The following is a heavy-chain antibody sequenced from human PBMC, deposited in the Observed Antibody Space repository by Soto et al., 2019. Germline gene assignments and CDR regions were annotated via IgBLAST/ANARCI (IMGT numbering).Heavy chain of an antibody. CDR1: GGSFRGYC. D-gene: IGHD1-1*01. Sequence: SETLSLTCAVYGGSFRGYCWNWFRQPPGKGLEWIGYIYHSGSTLYNPSLKSRVTISVDKSKNQFSLKLTSVTAADTAVYYCARDQLEGNWFDPWGQGTLVTVSS. CDR2: IYHSGST. J-gene: IGHJ5*02. CDR3: ARDQLEGNWFDP. V-gene: IGHV4-34*01.